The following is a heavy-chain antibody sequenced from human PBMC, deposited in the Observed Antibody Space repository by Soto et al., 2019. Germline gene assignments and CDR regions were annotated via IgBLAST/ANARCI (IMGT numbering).Heavy chain of an antibody. CDR2: ICYDGSNK. Sequence: QVQLVEAGGGVVQPGRSLRLSCAASGFTFSSYGMYWVRQAPGKGLEWVAGICYDGSNKYYEESVKGRFTISRDNSKNTLYLQMNSLRAEDTAVYYCARDEGFTGYWGQGTLVTVSS. J-gene: IGHJ4*02. V-gene: IGHV3-33*01. CDR1: GFTFSSYG. CDR3: ARDEGFTGY. D-gene: IGHD2-8*02.